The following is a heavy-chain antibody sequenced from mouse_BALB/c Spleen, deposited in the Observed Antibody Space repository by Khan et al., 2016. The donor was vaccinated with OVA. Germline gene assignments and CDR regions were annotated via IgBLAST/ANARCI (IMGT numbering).Heavy chain of an antibody. Sequence: DLVKPGASVKLSCKASGYTFTSYWINWIKQRPGQGLEWIGRIAPGSGSTSYNEMFKGTATLTVDTSSSTAYIQLSSLSSEDSDFYLCARSNYYGSSLYAMDYWGQGTSVTVSS. CDR2: IAPGSGST. J-gene: IGHJ4*01. CDR1: GYTFTSYW. CDR3: ARSNYYGSSLYAMDY. V-gene: IGHV1S41*01. D-gene: IGHD1-1*01.